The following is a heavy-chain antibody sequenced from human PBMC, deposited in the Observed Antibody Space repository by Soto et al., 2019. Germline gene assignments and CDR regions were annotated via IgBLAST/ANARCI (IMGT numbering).Heavy chain of an antibody. J-gene: IGHJ4*02. CDR1: GGSISSSNYH. Sequence: QLQLQESGPGLVKPSETLSLTCTVSGGSISSSNYHWGWIRQPPGKGLEWIGSMYYSGSAYYNPSLKLRGPISGDTSKNQCSLKLTSVTAADTAVYHCARHVGNSPPGSWGQGTLVTVSS. CDR3: ARHVGNSPPGS. V-gene: IGHV4-39*01. CDR2: MYYSGSA. D-gene: IGHD1-26*01.